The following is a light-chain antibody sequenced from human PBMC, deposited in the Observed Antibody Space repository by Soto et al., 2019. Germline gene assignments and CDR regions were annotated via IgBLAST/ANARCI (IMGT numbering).Light chain of an antibody. V-gene: IGKV3-11*01. CDR1: QSVSSY. CDR3: LQRSNWPPAT. Sequence: EIVLTQSPVTLSLSPGERATLSCRASQSVSSYLAWYQQKPGQAPRLLIYGASNRATGIPARFSGSGSGTDFTLTISSLEPEDFAVYYCLQRSNWPPATFGGGTKVEIK. J-gene: IGKJ4*01. CDR2: GAS.